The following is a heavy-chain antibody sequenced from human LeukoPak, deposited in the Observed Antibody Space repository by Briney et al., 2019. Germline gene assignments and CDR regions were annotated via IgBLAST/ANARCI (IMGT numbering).Heavy chain of an antibody. J-gene: IGHJ3*02. Sequence: TGESLRLSCAASGFAFSSYSMSWVRQAPGKGLEWVSSINVSPAYISYADSVKGRFTISRDNAKNSLYLQMNSLRAEDTAVYFCARDLNWGAGALDIWGQGTMVTVSS. D-gene: IGHD7-27*01. CDR2: INVSPAYI. CDR3: ARDLNWGAGALDI. CDR1: GFAFSSYS. V-gene: IGHV3-21*01.